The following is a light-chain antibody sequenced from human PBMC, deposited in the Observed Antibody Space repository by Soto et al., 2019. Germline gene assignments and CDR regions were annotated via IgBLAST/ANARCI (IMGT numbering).Light chain of an antibody. CDR3: QQRSNWPSLT. CDR2: DAS. CDR1: QSVSSY. J-gene: IGKJ4*01. V-gene: IGKV3-11*01. Sequence: EIVLTQSPATLSLSPGERATLSCRASQSVSSYLAWYQQKPGQAPRLLIYDASNWATGIPARFSGSGSVTDFTLTISRLEPEDCAVYYCQQRSNWPSLTFGGGTKVEIK.